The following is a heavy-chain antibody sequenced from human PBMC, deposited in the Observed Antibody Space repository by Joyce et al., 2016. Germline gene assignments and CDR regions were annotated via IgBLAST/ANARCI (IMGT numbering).Heavy chain of an antibody. CDR1: GGSINSRSYY. CDR2: ISNRGDT. V-gene: IGHV4-39*01. D-gene: IGHD6-19*01. J-gene: IGHJ4*02. Sequence: QLQLQESGPVVVKPSETLSLTCTVSGGSINSRSYYWGWIRQAPGKGLEWIGSISNRGDTYYNPSLTSRATTSADTSKNQFSLNLRSVTAADTALYFCARHLAFLSSGGYYFDNWGQGTLVAVSS. CDR3: ARHLAFLSSGGYYFDN.